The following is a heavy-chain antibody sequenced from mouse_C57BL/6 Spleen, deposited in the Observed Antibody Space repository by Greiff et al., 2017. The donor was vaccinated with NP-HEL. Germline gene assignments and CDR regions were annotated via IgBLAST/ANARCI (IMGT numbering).Heavy chain of an antibody. CDR1: GYTFTSYW. CDR3: ARSYYGSSYCAY. CDR2: IDPSDSYT. J-gene: IGHJ3*01. D-gene: IGHD1-1*01. Sequence: VQLQQPGAELVMPGASVKLSCKASGYTFTSYWMHWVKQRPGQGLEWIGEIDPSDSYTNYNQKFKGKSTLTVDKSSSTAYMQLRSLTSEDSAVYYCARSYYGSSYCAYWGQGTLVTVSA. V-gene: IGHV1-69*01.